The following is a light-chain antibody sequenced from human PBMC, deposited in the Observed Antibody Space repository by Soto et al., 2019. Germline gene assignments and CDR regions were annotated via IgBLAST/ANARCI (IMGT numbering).Light chain of an antibody. V-gene: IGKV3-20*01. CDR1: QSINNRY. Sequence: EIVLTQSPGTLSLSPGERATLSCRASQSINNRYLAWYQQKPGQAPRLLIYGASSRATGIPDRFIGSGSGTEFTLTISRLEPEYFAVYYCQQFGSSPGFTFGPGTKLDIK. CDR3: QQFGSSPGFT. J-gene: IGKJ3*01. CDR2: GAS.